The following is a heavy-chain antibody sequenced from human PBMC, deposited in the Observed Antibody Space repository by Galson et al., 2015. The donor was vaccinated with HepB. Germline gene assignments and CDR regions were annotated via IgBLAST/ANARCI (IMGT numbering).Heavy chain of an antibody. D-gene: IGHD3-22*01. V-gene: IGHV4-30-4*07. Sequence: QLQLQESGSGLVKPSQTLSLTCAVSGGSISSGGYSWSWIRQPPGKGLEWIGYIYYSGSTYYNPSLKSRVTISVDTSKNQFSLKLSSVTAADTAVYYCARDYYDSSGYYYAPGWFDPWGQGTLVTVSS. J-gene: IGHJ5*02. CDR2: IYYSGST. CDR1: GGSISSGGYS. CDR3: ARDYYDSSGYYYAPGWFDP.